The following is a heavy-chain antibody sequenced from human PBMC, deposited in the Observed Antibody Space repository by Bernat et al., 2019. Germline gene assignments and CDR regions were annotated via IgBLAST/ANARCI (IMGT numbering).Heavy chain of an antibody. CDR1: GFTFSSYG. Sequence: QVQLVESGGGVVQPGRSLRLSCAASGFTFSSYGMPWVRQAPGKGLEWVAGIWYDGSNKYYADSVKGRFTISRDNSKNTLYVQMNSLGAEDTAVYYCARGGVGYYGSGGSTDTTPDYWGQGTLVTVSS. CDR3: ARGGVGYYGSGGSTDTTPDY. CDR2: IWYDGSNK. J-gene: IGHJ4*02. V-gene: IGHV3-33*01. D-gene: IGHD3-10*01.